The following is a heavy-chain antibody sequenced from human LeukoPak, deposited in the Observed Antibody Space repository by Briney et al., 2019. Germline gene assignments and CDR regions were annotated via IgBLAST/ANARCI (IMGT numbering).Heavy chain of an antibody. CDR3: ARGVVYPAWSGPHWSDY. D-gene: IGHD3-3*01. CDR2: IKQDASQE. V-gene: IGHV3-7*01. J-gene: IGHJ4*02. CDR1: GFTFSSYL. Sequence: GGSLRLSCAASGFTFSSYLMSWVRQAPGKGPEWVAHIKQDASQEYHVDSVKGRFTISRDNAKNSLYLQMNSLRAEDTAVYYCARGVVYPAWSGPHWSDYWGQGALVTVSS.